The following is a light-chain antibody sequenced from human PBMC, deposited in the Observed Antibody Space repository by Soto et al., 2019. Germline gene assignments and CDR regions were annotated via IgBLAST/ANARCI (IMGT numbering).Light chain of an antibody. CDR1: NSDVGAYNY. CDR3: SSYTSSSTLV. V-gene: IGLV2-14*01. J-gene: IGLJ3*02. CDR2: EVN. Sequence: QSALTQPASVSGSPGQSITISCTGSNSDVGAYNYVSWYQQHPGKAPKLIIYEVNNRPSGVAHRFSGSKSGNTASLTISGLQADDEADYYCSSYTSSSTLVFGGGTKLTVL.